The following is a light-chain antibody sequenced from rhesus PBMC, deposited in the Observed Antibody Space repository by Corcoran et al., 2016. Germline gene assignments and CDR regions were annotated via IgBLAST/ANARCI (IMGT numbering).Light chain of an antibody. CDR2: GGS. J-gene: IGKJ1*01. CDR1: QSLLHSNGKTY. CDR3: VQAIAFPWT. Sequence: DIVMTQTPLSLPITPGEPASISCRSSQSLLHSNGKTYLHWYLQKPGQSPQLLIYGGSNRASGVPDMLSGIGSGTDFTLKIRKVEAEDVGVYYCVQAIAFPWTFGQGTKVDIK. V-gene: IGKV2-72*02.